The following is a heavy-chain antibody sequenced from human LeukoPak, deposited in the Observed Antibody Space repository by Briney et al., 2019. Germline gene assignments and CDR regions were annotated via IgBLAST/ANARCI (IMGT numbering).Heavy chain of an antibody. CDR2: ISGSGGST. D-gene: IGHD3-10*01. V-gene: IGHV3-23*01. Sequence: PGGSLGLSCAASGFTFSSYAMSWVRQAPGKGLEWVSAISGSGGSTYYADSVKGRFTISRDNSKNTLYLQMNSLRAEDTAVYYCAKQTNVMVRGVMDVWGQGTTVTVSS. CDR1: GFTFSSYA. J-gene: IGHJ6*02. CDR3: AKQTNVMVRGVMDV.